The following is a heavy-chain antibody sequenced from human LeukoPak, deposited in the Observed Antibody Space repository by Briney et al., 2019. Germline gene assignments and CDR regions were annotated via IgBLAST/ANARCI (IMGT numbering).Heavy chain of an antibody. V-gene: IGHV4-59*01. CDR3: ARGKGYSYGYSLDY. J-gene: IGHJ4*02. Sequence: PSENLSLTCTVSGGSISSYYGSWIRQPPGKGLEWIGYIYYSGSTNYNPSLKSRVTISVDTSKNQFSLKLSSVTAADTAVYYCARGKGYSYGYSLDYWGQGTLVTVSS. CDR1: GGSISSYY. CDR2: IYYSGST. D-gene: IGHD5-18*01.